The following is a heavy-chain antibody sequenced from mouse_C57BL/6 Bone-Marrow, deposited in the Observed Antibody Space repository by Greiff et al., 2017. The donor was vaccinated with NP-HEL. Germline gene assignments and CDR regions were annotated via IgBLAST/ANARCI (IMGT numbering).Heavy chain of an antibody. V-gene: IGHV1-61*01. J-gene: IGHJ4*01. CDR1: GYTFTSYW. CDR3: ARVYSNYVYAMDY. D-gene: IGHD2-5*01. CDR2: IYPSDSET. Sequence: QVQLKQPGAELVRPGSSVKLSCKASGYTFTSYWMDWVKQRPGQGLEWIGNIYPSDSETHYNQKFKDKATLTVDKSSSTAYMQLSSLTSEDSAVYYCARVYSNYVYAMDYWGQGTSVTVSS.